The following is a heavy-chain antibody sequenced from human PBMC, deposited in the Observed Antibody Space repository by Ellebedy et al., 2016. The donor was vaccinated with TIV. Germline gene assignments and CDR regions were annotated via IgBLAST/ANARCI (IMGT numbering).Heavy chain of an antibody. V-gene: IGHV1-46*01. Sequence: AASVKVSCKASGYTFTSYYMHWVRQAPGQGLEWMGIINPSGGSTSYAQKFQGRITVTRDTSTSTLYMELSSLRSEDTAVYYCARSTVRGKYYFDYWGQGTLVTVSS. D-gene: IGHD3-10*01. CDR3: ARSTVRGKYYFDY. CDR2: INPSGGST. J-gene: IGHJ4*02. CDR1: GYTFTSYY.